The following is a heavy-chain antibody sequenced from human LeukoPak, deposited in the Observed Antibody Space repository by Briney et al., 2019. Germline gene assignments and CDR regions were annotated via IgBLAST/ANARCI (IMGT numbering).Heavy chain of an antibody. CDR1: GGSFSGYY. D-gene: IGHD1-1*01. J-gene: IGHJ4*02. CDR2: INHSGST. V-gene: IGHV4-34*01. Sequence: PSETLSLTCAVYGGSFSGYYWSWIRQPPGKGLEWLGEINHSGSTNYNPSLKSRVTISVDTSKNQFSLKLNSVTAADTAVYYCARVGVSPNSAWKSDWGQGTLVTVSS. CDR3: ARVGVSPNSAWKSD.